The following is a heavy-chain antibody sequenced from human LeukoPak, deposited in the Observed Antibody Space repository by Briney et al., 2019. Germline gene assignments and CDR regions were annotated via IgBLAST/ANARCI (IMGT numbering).Heavy chain of an antibody. CDR3: ARYSSSSSVVA. D-gene: IGHD6-13*01. CDR2: TKPDGSET. Sequence: GGSLRLSCAASGFTFSNYWMSWVRQAPGKGLEWLANTKPDGSETHYVDSVKGRFTVSRDNAKNSLYLQVDSLRADDTAVYYCARYSSSSSVVALGQGALVTVSS. J-gene: IGHJ5*02. CDR1: GFTFSNYW. V-gene: IGHV3-7*01.